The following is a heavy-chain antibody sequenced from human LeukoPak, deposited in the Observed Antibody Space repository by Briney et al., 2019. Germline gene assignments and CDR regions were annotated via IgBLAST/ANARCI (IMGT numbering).Heavy chain of an antibody. J-gene: IGHJ4*02. CDR3: ARAQDGGNSGDYPFDY. V-gene: IGHV1-69*04. CDR1: GGTFSNFA. D-gene: IGHD4-17*01. CDR2: IIPLLDIT. Sequence: GASVKVSCMASGGTFSNFAISWVRQAPGQGLQWMGRIIPLLDITKYAQRFQGRLTVTADKSTNTAYMELSSLRTEDTAVYYCARAQDGGNSGDYPFDYWGQGTLVTVSS.